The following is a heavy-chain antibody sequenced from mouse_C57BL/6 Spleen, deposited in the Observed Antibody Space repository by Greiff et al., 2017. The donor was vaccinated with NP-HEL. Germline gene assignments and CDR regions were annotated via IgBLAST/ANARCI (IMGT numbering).Heavy chain of an antibody. CDR2: INPNNGGT. D-gene: IGHD1-1*01. CDR1: GYTFTDYN. J-gene: IGHJ4*01. V-gene: IGHV1-18*01. Sequence: EVQLQQSGPELVKPGASVKIPCKASGYTFTDYNMDWVKQSHGKSLEWIGDINPNNGGTNSNQKFKGKATLTVDKSSSTAYMELRSLTSEDTAVYYCARMSYYGSSPYYAMDYWGQGTSVTVSS. CDR3: ARMSYYGSSPYYAMDY.